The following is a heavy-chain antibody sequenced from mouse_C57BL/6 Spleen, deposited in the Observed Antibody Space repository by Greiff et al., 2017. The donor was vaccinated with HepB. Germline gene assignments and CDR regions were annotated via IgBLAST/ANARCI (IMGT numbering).Heavy chain of an antibody. CDR2: IWSGGST. Sequence: QVQLQQSGPGLVQPSQSLSISCTVSGFSLTSYGVHWVRQSPGKGLEWLGVIWSGGSTDYNAAFISRLSISKDNSKSPVYFQMNSLQADDTAIYYCARGYYGRSYGFAYWGQGTLVTVSA. CDR3: ARGYYGRSYGFAY. D-gene: IGHD1-1*01. V-gene: IGHV2-2*01. CDR1: GFSLTSYG. J-gene: IGHJ3*01.